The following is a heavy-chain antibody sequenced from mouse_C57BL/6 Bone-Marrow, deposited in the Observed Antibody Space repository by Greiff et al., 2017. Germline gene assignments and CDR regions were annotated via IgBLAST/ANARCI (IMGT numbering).Heavy chain of an antibody. J-gene: IGHJ3*01. CDR2: IWRGGST. V-gene: IGHV2-5*01. CDR3: AKNLGDGGFAY. Sequence: QVQLKQSGPGLVQPSQSLSITCTVSGFSFTSYGVHWVRQSPGKGLEWLGVIWRGGSTDYNAAFMSRLSITNDNSTSQVFFKMNSLQADDTAIYYCAKNLGDGGFAYWGQGTLVTVSA. D-gene: IGHD3-3*01. CDR1: GFSFTSYG.